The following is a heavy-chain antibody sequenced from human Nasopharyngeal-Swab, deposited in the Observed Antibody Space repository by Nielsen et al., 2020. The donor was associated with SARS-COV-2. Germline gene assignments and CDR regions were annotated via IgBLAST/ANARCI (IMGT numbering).Heavy chain of an antibody. J-gene: IGHJ3*02. CDR3: ARRVLYSSAAFDI. V-gene: IGHV3-48*03. Sequence: LSLTCAASGFTFSSYEMNWVRQAPGKGLEWVSYISSSGSTIYYADSVKGRFTISRDNAKNSLYLQMNSLRAEDTAVYYCARRVLYSSAAFDIWGQGTMVTVSS. CDR1: GFTFSSYE. D-gene: IGHD6-19*01. CDR2: ISSSGSTI.